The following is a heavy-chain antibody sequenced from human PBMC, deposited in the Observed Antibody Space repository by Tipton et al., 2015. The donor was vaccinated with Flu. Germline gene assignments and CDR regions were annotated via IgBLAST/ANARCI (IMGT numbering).Heavy chain of an antibody. CDR3: ARVGSAAAGTN. J-gene: IGHJ4*02. V-gene: IGHV4-61*01. CDR2: IYYSGST. Sequence: TLSLTCTVSGGSVSSGSYYWSWIRQPPGKGLEWIGYIYYSGSTNYNPSLKSRVTISVDTSKNQFSLKLSSVTAADTAVYYCARVGSAAAGTNWGQGTLVTVSS. D-gene: IGHD6-13*01. CDR1: GGSVSSGSYY.